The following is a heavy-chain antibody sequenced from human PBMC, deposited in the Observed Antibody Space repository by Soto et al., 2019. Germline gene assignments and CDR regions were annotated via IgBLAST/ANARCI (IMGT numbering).Heavy chain of an antibody. Sequence: LSLTCAVSGYSISSGYYWGWIRQPPGEGLEWIGSIYHSGSTYYNPSLKSRVTISVDTSKNQFSLKLSSVTAADTAVYYCASEGFDYWGQGTLVTVSS. J-gene: IGHJ4*02. CDR2: IYHSGST. CDR3: ASEGFDY. V-gene: IGHV4-38-2*01. CDR1: GYSISSGYY.